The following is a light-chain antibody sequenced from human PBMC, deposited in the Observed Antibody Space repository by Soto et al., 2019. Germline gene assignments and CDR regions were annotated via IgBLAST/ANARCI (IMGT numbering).Light chain of an antibody. CDR2: GAS. Sequence: EIGMTLSPATLSVSQGERATISCRASQSVSSNLAWYQQKLGQAPRLLIYGASTRATGIPARFSGSGSGTEFTLTISSLQSEDFAVYYCQQYHNWPPNTFGQGTKVDI. J-gene: IGKJ1*01. CDR3: QQYHNWPPNT. CDR1: QSVSSN. V-gene: IGKV3-15*01.